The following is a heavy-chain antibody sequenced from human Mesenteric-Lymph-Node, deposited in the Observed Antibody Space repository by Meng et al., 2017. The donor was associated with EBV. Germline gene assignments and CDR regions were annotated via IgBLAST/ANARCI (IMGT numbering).Heavy chain of an antibody. Sequence: QVLLQEPRPGLSKPSGTLSLTCTVFGVSITSNIWWTWVRQRPGKGLEWIGKIYHGGGTNYNPSLESRVTISVDKSTNQFSLRVSSVTAADTAVYYCARNVQSCSGSNCYHWFDPWGQGTLVTVSS. CDR3: ARNVQSCSGSNCYHWFDP. D-gene: IGHD2-2*01. CDR2: IYHGGGT. CDR1: GVSITSNIW. V-gene: IGHV4-4*02. J-gene: IGHJ5*02.